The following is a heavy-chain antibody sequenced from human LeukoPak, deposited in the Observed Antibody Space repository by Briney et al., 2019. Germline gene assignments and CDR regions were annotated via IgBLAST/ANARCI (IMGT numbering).Heavy chain of an antibody. CDR3: ARATSGWYYFDY. D-gene: IGHD6-19*01. J-gene: IGHJ4*02. CDR2: INTDGGST. Sequence: GGSLRLSCAAPGFTFSSYWMHWVRQAPGKGLVWVSRINTDGGSTSYAVSVKGRFTISRDNAKNTLYLQMDSLRAEDTAVYYCARATSGWYYFDYWGQGTLVTVSS. V-gene: IGHV3-74*01. CDR1: GFTFSSYW.